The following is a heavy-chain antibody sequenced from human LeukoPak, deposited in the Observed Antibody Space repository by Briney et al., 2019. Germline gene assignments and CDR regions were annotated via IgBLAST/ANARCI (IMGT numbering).Heavy chain of an antibody. Sequence: SETLSLTCAVYGGSFSGYYWSWIRQPPGKGLEWIGEINHSGSTYYNPSLKSRVTISVDTSKNQFSLKLSSVTAADTAVYYCARRSGGWLQLGSGYFDLWGRGTLVTVSS. J-gene: IGHJ2*01. CDR3: ARRSGGWLQLGSGYFDL. CDR2: INHSGST. V-gene: IGHV4-34*01. CDR1: GGSFSGYY. D-gene: IGHD5-24*01.